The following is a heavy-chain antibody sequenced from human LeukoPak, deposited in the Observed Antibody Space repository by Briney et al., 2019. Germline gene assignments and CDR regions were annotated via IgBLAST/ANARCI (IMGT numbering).Heavy chain of an antibody. V-gene: IGHV3-33*01. D-gene: IGHD5-12*01. J-gene: IGHJ6*02. Sequence: PGGSLRLSCAASGFTFSSYGMHWVRQAPGKGLEWVAVIWYDGSNKYYADSVKGRFTISRDNSKNTLYLQMNSLRAEDTAVYYCARDYPATMDYYYGMDVWGQGTTVTVSS. CDR2: IWYDGSNK. CDR1: GFTFSSYG. CDR3: ARDYPATMDYYYGMDV.